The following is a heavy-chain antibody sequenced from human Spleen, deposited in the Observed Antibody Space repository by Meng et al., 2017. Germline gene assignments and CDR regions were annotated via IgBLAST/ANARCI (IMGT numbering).Heavy chain of an antibody. Sequence: GGSLRLSCAASGFTLSSYEMNWVRQAPGKGLEWVSYISSSGSTIYYADSVKGRFTISRDNAKNSLYLQMNSLRAEDTAVYYCARESKGGNDFDYWGQGTLVTVSS. V-gene: IGHV3-48*03. D-gene: IGHD4-23*01. CDR1: GFTLSSYE. CDR2: ISSSGSTI. CDR3: ARESKGGNDFDY. J-gene: IGHJ4*02.